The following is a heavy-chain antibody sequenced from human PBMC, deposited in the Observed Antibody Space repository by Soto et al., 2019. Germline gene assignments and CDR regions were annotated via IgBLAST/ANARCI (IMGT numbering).Heavy chain of an antibody. D-gene: IGHD5-12*01. V-gene: IGHV1-18*01. Sequence: ASVKVSCKASGYTFISYGISWVRQAPGQGLEWMGWISTYNGNTNYAQRFQGRVTKTTDTSTSTAYMELRSLGSDDTAVYYCARADEMATITHDYWGQGTLVTVSS. J-gene: IGHJ4*02. CDR2: ISTYNGNT. CDR3: ARADEMATITHDY. CDR1: GYTFISYG.